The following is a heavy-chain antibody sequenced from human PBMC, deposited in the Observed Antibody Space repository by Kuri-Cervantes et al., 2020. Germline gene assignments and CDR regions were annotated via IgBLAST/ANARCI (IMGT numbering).Heavy chain of an antibody. Sequence: SVKVSCKASGGTFSSYAISWVRQAPGQGLEWMGGIIPIFGTANYAQKFQGRVTITADESTSTAYMELSSLRSEDTAVYYCARDGIAAAGTIDWYFDLWGRGTLVPSPQ. D-gene: IGHD6-13*01. CDR2: IIPIFGTA. V-gene: IGHV1-69*13. CDR1: GGTFSSYA. J-gene: IGHJ2*01. CDR3: ARDGIAAAGTIDWYFDL.